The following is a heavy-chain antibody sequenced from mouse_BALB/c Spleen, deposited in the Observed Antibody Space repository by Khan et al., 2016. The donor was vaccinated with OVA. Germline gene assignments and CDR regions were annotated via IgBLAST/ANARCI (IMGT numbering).Heavy chain of an antibody. J-gene: IGHJ3*01. CDR2: IYPGNSDT. V-gene: IGHV1-5*01. CDR3: TRGGFSSFAY. Sequence: VQLQQSGTVLARPGASVKMSCKASGYSFTSYLIHWVKQRPGQGLEWIGDIYPGNSDTRYNQKFKDKAKLTSGKSASTAYMELSSLTNEDSAVYYCTRGGFSSFAYWGQGTLVTVSA. CDR1: GYSFTSYL. D-gene: IGHD1-3*01.